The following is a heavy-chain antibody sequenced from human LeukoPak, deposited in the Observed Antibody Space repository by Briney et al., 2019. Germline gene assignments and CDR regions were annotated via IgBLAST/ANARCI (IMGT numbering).Heavy chain of an antibody. V-gene: IGHV4-34*01. D-gene: IGHD1-1*01. CDR3: ASERGY. CDR1: GGSFSDYY. J-gene: IGHJ4*02. Sequence: SETLSLTCAVYGGSFSDYYWSWIRQPPGKGLEWIGEINHSENTNYNPSLKSRVTISVDTSKNQFSLKLTSVTAADTAVYYCASERGYWGQGTLVTVSS. CDR2: INHSENT.